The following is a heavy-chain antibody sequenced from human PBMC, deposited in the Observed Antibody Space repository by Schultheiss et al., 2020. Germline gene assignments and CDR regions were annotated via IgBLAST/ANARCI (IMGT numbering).Heavy chain of an antibody. V-gene: IGHV3-7*03. D-gene: IGHD1-26*01. CDR3: AKCRSASYYVYDN. J-gene: IGHJ4*02. CDR1: GFSFSSYA. CDR2: IKEDGSEK. Sequence: GGSLRLSCAASGFSFSSYAMNWVRQAPGKGLEWVANIKEDGSEKYYVDSVKGRFTISRDNSKNTLLLQMNNLRAEDTAVYYCAKCRSASYYVYDNWGQGTLVTVSS.